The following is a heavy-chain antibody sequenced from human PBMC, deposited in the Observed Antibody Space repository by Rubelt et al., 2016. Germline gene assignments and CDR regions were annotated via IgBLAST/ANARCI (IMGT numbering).Heavy chain of an antibody. V-gene: IGHV1-2*02. Sequence: QVQLVQSGAEVKKPGASVKVSCKASGYTFTGYYMHWVRQAPGQGLEWMGWINPNSGGTNEAQKCQGRVTMTRDTSISTAYMELSRVRSDDTAVYYCARFAIGGHSSGYLFDYWGQGTLVTVSS. CDR3: ARFAIGGHSSGYLFDY. J-gene: IGHJ4*02. D-gene: IGHD3-22*01. CDR1: GYTFTGYY. CDR2: INPNSGGT.